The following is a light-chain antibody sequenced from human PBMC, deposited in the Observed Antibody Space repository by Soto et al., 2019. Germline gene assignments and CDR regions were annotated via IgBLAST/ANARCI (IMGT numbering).Light chain of an antibody. CDR1: QRVSSSS. CDR2: EAS. CDR3: KQYRA. J-gene: IGKJ1*01. V-gene: IGKV3-20*01. Sequence: EVVLTQSPGTLYLSPGERATLSCRASQRVSSSSLAWYQQNPGQAPRLLIYEASSRATGIPDWFSGSGSWTDFTLTSGRLEHENFAVDYCKQYRAFGDGKKVEI.